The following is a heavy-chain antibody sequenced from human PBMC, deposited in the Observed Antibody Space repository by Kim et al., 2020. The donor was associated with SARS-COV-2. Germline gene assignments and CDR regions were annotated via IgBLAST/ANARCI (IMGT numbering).Heavy chain of an antibody. CDR3: ARDHIAAAGVPYPEPYYYYGMDV. V-gene: IGHV3-33*01. D-gene: IGHD6-13*01. J-gene: IGHJ6*02. Sequence: GGSLRLSCAASGFTFSSYGMHWVRQAPGKGLEWVAVIWYDGSNKYYADSVKGRFTISRDNSKNTLYLQMNSLRAEDTAVYYCARDHIAAAGVPYPEPYYYYGMDVWGQGTTVTVSS. CDR1: GFTFSSYG. CDR2: IWYDGSNK.